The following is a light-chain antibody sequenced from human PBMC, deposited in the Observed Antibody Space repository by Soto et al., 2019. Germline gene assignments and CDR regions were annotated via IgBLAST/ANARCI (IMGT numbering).Light chain of an antibody. CDR1: SGHSSYA. V-gene: IGLV4-69*01. J-gene: IGLJ3*02. Sequence: QLVLTQSPSASASLGASAKLTCTLSSGHSSYAIAWHQQQPEKGPRYLMNVNTDGSHNKGDGIPDRFSGSSSGAERYLTISSLQSEDEADYYCQTWGTGIQVFGGGTKLTVL. CDR3: QTWGTGIQV. CDR2: VNTDGSH.